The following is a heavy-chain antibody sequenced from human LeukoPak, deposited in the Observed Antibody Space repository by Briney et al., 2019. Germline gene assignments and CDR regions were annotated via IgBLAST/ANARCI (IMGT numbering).Heavy chain of an antibody. CDR3: AKSVVVPAAIDY. J-gene: IGHJ4*02. V-gene: IGHV3-23*01. CDR1: GFTFSDYY. D-gene: IGHD2-2*01. Sequence: GSLRLSCAASGFTFSDYYMSWIRQAPGKELEWVSAISGSGGSTYYADSVKGRFTITRDSSKNTLYLQMNSLRAEDTAVYYCAKSVVVPAAIDYWGQGTLVTVSS. CDR2: ISGSGGST.